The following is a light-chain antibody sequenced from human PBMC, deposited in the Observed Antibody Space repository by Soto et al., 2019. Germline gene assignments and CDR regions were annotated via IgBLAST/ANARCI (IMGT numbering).Light chain of an antibody. CDR3: QQYENWPSIT. CDR1: EDITNY. V-gene: IGKV1-9*01. Sequence: IQLTQSPSSLSASVGDRVTVTCRASEDITNYLAWYQQKVGKAPKLLIYDASTLHSGVPSRFSGSGSGTDFTLTISGLQPEDFATYYCQQYENWPSITFGQGTRLEI. J-gene: IGKJ5*01. CDR2: DAS.